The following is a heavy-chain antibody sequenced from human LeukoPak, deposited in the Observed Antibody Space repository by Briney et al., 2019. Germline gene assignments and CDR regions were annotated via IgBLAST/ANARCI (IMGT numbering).Heavy chain of an antibody. CDR1: GGSFSGYY. D-gene: IGHD5-18*01. Sequence: SETLSLTCAVYGGSFSGYYWSWIRQPPGKGLEWIGEINHSGSTNYNPSLKSRVTISVDTSKNQSSLKLSSVTAADTAVYYCARKDTAMVKDYWGQGTLVTVSS. CDR2: INHSGST. J-gene: IGHJ4*02. CDR3: ARKDTAMVKDY. V-gene: IGHV4-34*01.